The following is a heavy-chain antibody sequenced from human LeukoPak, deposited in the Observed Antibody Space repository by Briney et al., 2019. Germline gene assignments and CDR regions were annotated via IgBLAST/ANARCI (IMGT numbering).Heavy chain of an antibody. CDR1: GSPFTRYY. V-gene: IGHV1-2*02. J-gene: IGHJ4*02. Sequence: ASVKLSCKASGSPFTRYYMHWVRQAPGHGLEWLGWIHPNSGGTNYAQKYPGRVTMTRDTSISTAYMELSRLRSDDTAVYYCARDRTRTGYSSGWYHDYWGQGTLVTVSS. CDR2: IHPNSGGT. CDR3: ARDRTRTGYSSGWYHDY. D-gene: IGHD6-19*01.